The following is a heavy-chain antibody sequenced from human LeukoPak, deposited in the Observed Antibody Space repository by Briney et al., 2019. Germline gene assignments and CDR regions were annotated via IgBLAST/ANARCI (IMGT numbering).Heavy chain of an antibody. CDR1: GPSISSGGYY. J-gene: IGHJ5*02. CDR2: IYYSGST. Sequence: ASETLSLTCTVSGPSISSGGYYCSWIRHHPGKGLEWVGYIYYSGSTYYNPSLKSRVTISVATSKNQFSLKLSSVTAADTAVHYCAREYYDSSGSPNWFDPWGQGTLVTVSS. D-gene: IGHD3-22*01. V-gene: IGHV4-31*03. CDR3: AREYYDSSGSPNWFDP.